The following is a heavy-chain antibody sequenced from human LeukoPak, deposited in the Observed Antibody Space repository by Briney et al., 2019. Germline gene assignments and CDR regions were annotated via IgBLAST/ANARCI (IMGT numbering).Heavy chain of an antibody. J-gene: IGHJ5*02. CDR1: GGSISSYY. CDR2: IYYSGST. D-gene: IGHD4-17*01. V-gene: IGHV4-59*01. Sequence: KASETLSLTCTVSGGSISSYYWSWIRQPPGKGLEWIGYIYYSGSTNYNPSLKSRVTISVDTSKNQFSLKLSSVTAADTAVYYCAGQTTIPHWFDPWGQGTPVTVSS. CDR3: AGQTTIPHWFDP.